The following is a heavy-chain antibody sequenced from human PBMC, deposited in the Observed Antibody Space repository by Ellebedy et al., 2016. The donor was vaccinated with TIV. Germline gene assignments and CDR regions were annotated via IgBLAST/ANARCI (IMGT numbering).Heavy chain of an antibody. CDR1: GFTFSSHA. Sequence: GESLKISXAASGFTFSSHAMTWVRQAPGKGLEWVSAISDSGGYTYYAASVKGRFTISRDNSKNTLYLQMNSLRADDTAVYYCARDLEITRYWYFDLWGRGTLVTVSS. CDR3: ARDLEITRYWYFDL. J-gene: IGHJ2*01. CDR2: ISDSGGYT. D-gene: IGHD1-1*01. V-gene: IGHV3-23*01.